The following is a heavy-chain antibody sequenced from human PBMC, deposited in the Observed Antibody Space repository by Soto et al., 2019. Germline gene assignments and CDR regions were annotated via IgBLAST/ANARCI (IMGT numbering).Heavy chain of an antibody. J-gene: IGHJ6*02. V-gene: IGHV3-11*01. Sequence: QVQLVESGGGLVKPGGSLRLSCAASGFTFSDYYMSWIRQAPGKGLEWVSYISSSGSTIYYADSVKGRFTISRDNAKNSLYLQMNSLTADDTAVYYCARLDGNDYDSSGYYYYYYGMDVWGQGTTVTVSS. CDR2: ISSSGSTI. CDR3: ARLDGNDYDSSGYYYYYYGMDV. CDR1: GFTFSDYY. D-gene: IGHD3-22*01.